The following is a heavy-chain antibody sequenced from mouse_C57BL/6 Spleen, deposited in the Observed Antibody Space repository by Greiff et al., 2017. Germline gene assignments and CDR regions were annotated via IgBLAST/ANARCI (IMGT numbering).Heavy chain of an antibody. CDR1: GFTFSDYY. V-gene: IGHV5-16*01. J-gene: IGHJ2*01. CDR3: AREYFDY. Sequence: EVQLVESEGGLVQPGSSMKLSCTASGFTFSDYYMAWVRQVPEKGLEWVANINYDGSSTYYLDSLKSRFIISRDNAKNMLYLQMSSLKSEDTATYYCAREYFDYWGQGTTLTVSS. CDR2: INYDGSST.